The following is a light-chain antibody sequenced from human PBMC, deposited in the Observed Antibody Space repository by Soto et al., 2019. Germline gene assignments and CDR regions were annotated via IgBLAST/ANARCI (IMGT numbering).Light chain of an antibody. V-gene: IGLV1-40*01. CDR1: SSTIGAGYD. Sequence: QAVVTQPPSVSGAPGQRVTISCTGSSSTIGAGYDVHWYQQLPGTAPKLLIYGNNNRPSGVPDRFSGSKSGTSASLAITGLQAEDEADYYCQFYGSSLGGSIVLFGGGTKLTVL. CDR3: QFYGSSLGGSIVL. J-gene: IGLJ2*01. CDR2: GNN.